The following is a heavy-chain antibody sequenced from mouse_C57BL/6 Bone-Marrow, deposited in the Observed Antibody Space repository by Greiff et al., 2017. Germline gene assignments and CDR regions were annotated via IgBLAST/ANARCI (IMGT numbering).Heavy chain of an antibody. CDR1: GFNIKNTY. J-gene: IGHJ4*01. CDR3: ARGADYAMDY. D-gene: IGHD6-1*01. CDR2: IDPANGNT. V-gene: IGHV14-3*01. Sequence: VQLKESVAELVRPGASVKLSCTASGFNIKNTYMHWVKQRPEQGLEWIGRIDPANGNTKYAQKFQGKATLTADTSSTTAYMQLSSLTSEDTDIYYCARGADYAMDYWGQGTAVTVSS.